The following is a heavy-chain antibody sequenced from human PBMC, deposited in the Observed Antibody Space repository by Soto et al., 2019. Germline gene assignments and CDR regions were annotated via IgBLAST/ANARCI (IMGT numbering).Heavy chain of an antibody. CDR1: GGTFSSYA. D-gene: IGHD3-10*01. Sequence: QVQLVKSGAEVKKPGSSVKVSCKASGGTFSSYAISWVRQAPGQGLEWMGGIIPIFGTANYAQKFQGRVTITADESTSTAYMELSSLRSEDTAVYYCARARGYYGSGSYGYYYYYGMDVWGQGTTVTVSS. CDR2: IIPIFGTA. CDR3: ARARGYYGSGSYGYYYYYGMDV. J-gene: IGHJ6*02. V-gene: IGHV1-69*01.